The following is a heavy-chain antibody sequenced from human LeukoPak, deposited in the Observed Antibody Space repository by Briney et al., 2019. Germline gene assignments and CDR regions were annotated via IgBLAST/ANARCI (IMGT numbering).Heavy chain of an antibody. J-gene: IGHJ4*02. CDR3: ARGKKWLRYLDY. V-gene: IGHV1-8*01. CDR1: GYTFTSYD. Sequence: GASVKVSCKASGYTFTSYDINWVRQATGQGLEWMGWMNPNSGNTGYAQKFQGRVTMTRNTSISTAYMELSSLRSEDTAVYYCARGKKWLRYLDYWGQGTLVTVSS. D-gene: IGHD5-12*01. CDR2: MNPNSGNT.